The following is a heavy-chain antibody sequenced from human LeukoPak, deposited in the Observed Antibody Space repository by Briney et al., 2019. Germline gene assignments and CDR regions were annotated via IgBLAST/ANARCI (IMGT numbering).Heavy chain of an antibody. D-gene: IGHD3-22*01. CDR3: ARDYDSSGSGMDV. V-gene: IGHV1-2*02. Sequence: ASVKVSCKASGYTFTGYYMHGVRQAPGQGLEWMGWINPNSGGTNYAQKFQGRVTMTRETSISTAYMELSRLRSDDTAVYYCARDYDSSGSGMDVWGKGATVTVSS. CDR2: INPNSGGT. J-gene: IGHJ6*04. CDR1: GYTFTGYY.